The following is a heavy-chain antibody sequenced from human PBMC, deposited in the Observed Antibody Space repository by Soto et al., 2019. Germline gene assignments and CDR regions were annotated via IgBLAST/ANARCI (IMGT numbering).Heavy chain of an antibody. J-gene: IGHJ6*02. CDR1: GYTFTSYD. D-gene: IGHD5-18*01. Sequence: ASVKVSCKASGYTFTSYDINWVRQATGQGLEWMGWMNPNSGNTGYAQKFQGRVTMTRNTSISTAYMELSSLRSEDTAVYYCARGWIKLWLIYYYYYGMDVWGQGTKVTVSS. V-gene: IGHV1-8*01. CDR2: MNPNSGNT. CDR3: ARGWIKLWLIYYYYYGMDV.